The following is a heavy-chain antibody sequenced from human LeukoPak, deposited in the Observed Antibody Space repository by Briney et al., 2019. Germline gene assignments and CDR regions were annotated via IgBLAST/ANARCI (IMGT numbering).Heavy chain of an antibody. CDR2: ISSSSSYI. V-gene: IGHV3-21*01. D-gene: IGHD3-3*01. CDR1: GFTFSSYS. CDR3: ARGSDGSGYYRPDYFDY. Sequence: GGSLRLSCAASGFTFSSYSMNWVRQAPGKGLEWVSSISSSSSYIYYADSVKGRFTISRDNAKNSLYLQMNSLRAEDTAVYYCARGSDGSGYYRPDYFDYWGQGTLVTVSS. J-gene: IGHJ4*02.